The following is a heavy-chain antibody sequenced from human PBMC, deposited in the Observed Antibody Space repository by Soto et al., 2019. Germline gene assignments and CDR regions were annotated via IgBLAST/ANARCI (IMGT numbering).Heavy chain of an antibody. CDR2: INPNSGDT. V-gene: IGHV1-2*02. Sequence: QVQLVQSGTEVKRPGDSVKVSCKASGYTFTGYYVHWVRQAPGQGLEWMGWINPNSGDTYLAQRFQGRVTMNRDTSIGTAYMELRGLRFDDTAVYYCAREAPYCTSATCPKFYDMDVWGQGTTVTVAS. CDR1: GYTFTGYY. J-gene: IGHJ6*02. D-gene: IGHD2-2*01. CDR3: AREAPYCTSATCPKFYDMDV.